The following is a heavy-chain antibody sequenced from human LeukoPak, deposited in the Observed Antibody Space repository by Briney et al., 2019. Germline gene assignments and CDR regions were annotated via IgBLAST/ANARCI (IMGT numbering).Heavy chain of an antibody. Sequence: ASVKVSCKASGHTFTGYYMHWVRQAPGQGLEWLGWINPNSGVTNYAQKFQGRITMTRDTSITTVYMELSSLTSGDTAVYYCGSGQWLVGVFYWGQGTLVTVSS. CDR1: GHTFTGYY. V-gene: IGHV1-2*02. CDR2: INPNSGVT. J-gene: IGHJ4*02. CDR3: GSGQWLVGVFY. D-gene: IGHD6-19*01.